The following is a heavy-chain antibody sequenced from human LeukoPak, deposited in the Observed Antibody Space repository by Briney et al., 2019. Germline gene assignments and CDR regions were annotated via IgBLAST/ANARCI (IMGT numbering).Heavy chain of an antibody. Sequence: GGSLRLSCAASGFTFSSYAMSWVRQAPGKGLEWVSAISDSGGSTYYADSVKGRFTISRDNSKNTLHLQMNSLRADDTAVYYCAKDLGITLFGVVTHPFDYWGQGTLVTVSS. CDR1: GFTFSSYA. V-gene: IGHV3-23*01. CDR3: AKDLGITLFGVVTHPFDY. D-gene: IGHD3-3*01. CDR2: ISDSGGST. J-gene: IGHJ4*02.